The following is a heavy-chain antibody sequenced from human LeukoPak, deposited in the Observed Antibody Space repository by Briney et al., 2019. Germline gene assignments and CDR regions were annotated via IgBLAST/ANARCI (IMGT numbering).Heavy chain of an antibody. Sequence: GGSLRLSCAASGFTFSNAWMSWVRQAPGKGLEWVGRIKSKTDGGTTDYAAPVKGRFTISRDDSKNTLYLQMNSLKTEDTAVYYCTTGRLTYYYDSGGYYSAYWGQGTLVTVSS. CDR1: GFTFSNAW. J-gene: IGHJ4*02. D-gene: IGHD3-22*01. CDR2: IKSKTDGGTT. V-gene: IGHV3-15*01. CDR3: TTGRLTYYYDSGGYYSAY.